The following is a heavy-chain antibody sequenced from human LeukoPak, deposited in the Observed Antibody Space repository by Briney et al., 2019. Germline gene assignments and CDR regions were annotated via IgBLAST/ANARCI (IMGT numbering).Heavy chain of an antibody. CDR1: GFTFSSYG. D-gene: IGHD2-21*02. Sequence: GGSLRLSCAASGFTFSSYGMHWVRQAPGKGLEWVAVISYDGSNKHYADSAKGRFTISRDNSKNTVYLQMNSLRAEDTAVYYCARGLGVVTAQSEQPKPRYFDLWGRGTQVTVSS. J-gene: IGHJ2*01. CDR3: ARGLGVVTAQSEQPKPRYFDL. CDR2: ISYDGSNK. V-gene: IGHV3-30*03.